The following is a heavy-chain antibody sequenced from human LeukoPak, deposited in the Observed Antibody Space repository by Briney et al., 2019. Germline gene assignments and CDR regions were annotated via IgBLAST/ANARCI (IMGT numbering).Heavy chain of an antibody. J-gene: IGHJ4*02. Sequence: GGSLRLSCAASGFTFSSYAMSWVRQAPGKGLEWVSAISGSGGSTYYADSVKGRFTISRDNSKNTLYLQMNSLRAEGTAVYYCAKDSQTYYYDSSGYDYWGQGTLVTVSP. D-gene: IGHD3-22*01. CDR2: ISGSGGST. CDR1: GFTFSSYA. V-gene: IGHV3-23*01. CDR3: AKDSQTYYYDSSGYDY.